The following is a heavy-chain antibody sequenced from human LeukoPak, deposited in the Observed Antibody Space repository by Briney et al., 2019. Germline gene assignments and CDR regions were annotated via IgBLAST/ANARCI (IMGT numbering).Heavy chain of an antibody. CDR1: GGSISSSSYY. V-gene: IGHV4-39*07. J-gene: IGHJ6*04. Sequence: SETLSLTCTVSGGSISSSSYYWGWIRQPPGKGLEWIGSIYYSGSTYYNPSLKSRVTISVDTSKNQFSLKLRSVTAADTAVYYCARDMLHCSSISCRSIMDVWGKGTTVTISS. D-gene: IGHD2-2*01. CDR2: IYYSGST. CDR3: ARDMLHCSSISCRSIMDV.